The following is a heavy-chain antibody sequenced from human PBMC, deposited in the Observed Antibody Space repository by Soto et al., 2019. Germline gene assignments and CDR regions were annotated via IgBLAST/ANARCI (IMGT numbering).Heavy chain of an antibody. CDR3: ARGHNGHYETFPIFFDS. V-gene: IGHV3-49*03. Sequence: PGGSLRLSCTGSGFTFRNSPMSWFRQAPGKGLEWVAFIRSKTYYGTAEYAAYVRGRFTISRDDSKSTAYLQLDSLKTEDTGMYYCARGHNGHYETFPIFFDSWAQGTLVTVSS. J-gene: IGHJ4*02. CDR1: GFTFRNSP. D-gene: IGHD4-17*01. CDR2: IRSKTYYGTA.